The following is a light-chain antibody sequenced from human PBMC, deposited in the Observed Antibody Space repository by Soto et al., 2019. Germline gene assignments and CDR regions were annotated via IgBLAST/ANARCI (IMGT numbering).Light chain of an antibody. CDR2: KAS. Sequence: DIQMTQSPSTLSASVGDRVTITCRASQSISSWLAWYQQKPGKAPNLLIYKASSLESGVPSRFSGSGSGTESTLTISSLQPDDFATDYCQQYNSYPLTFGGGTKVESK. CDR3: QQYNSYPLT. V-gene: IGKV1-5*03. J-gene: IGKJ4*01. CDR1: QSISSW.